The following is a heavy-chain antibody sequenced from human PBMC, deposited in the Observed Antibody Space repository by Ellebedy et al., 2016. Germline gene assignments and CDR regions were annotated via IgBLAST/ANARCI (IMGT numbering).Heavy chain of an antibody. J-gene: IGHJ3*02. D-gene: IGHD3-10*01. CDR1: GGSISSGGYS. CDR3: ARRGRRYYYGTASYYNGPFDI. CDR2: INYSGTT. V-gene: IGHV4-61*08. Sequence: SETLSLXXAVSGGSISSGGYSWSWIRQPPGKGLEWIGYINYSGTTNHNPSLSSRITISIDTSKNQFSLKLTSVTATDTAVYYCARRGRRYYYGTASYYNGPFDIWGQGTMVTVSS.